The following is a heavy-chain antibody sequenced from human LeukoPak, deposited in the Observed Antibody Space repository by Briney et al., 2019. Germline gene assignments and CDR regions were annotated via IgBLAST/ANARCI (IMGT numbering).Heavy chain of an antibody. D-gene: IGHD4-11*01. CDR2: ISYDGSNK. CDR1: GFTFSSYA. CDR3: ARDSPYDYSNYYYFDY. V-gene: IGHV3-30-3*01. J-gene: IGHJ4*02. Sequence: GGSLRLSCAASGFTFSSYAMHWVRQAPGKGLEWVAVISYDGSNKYYADSVKGRFTISRDNSKNTLYLQMNSLRAEDTAVYYCARDSPYDYSNYYYFDYWGQGTLVTVSS.